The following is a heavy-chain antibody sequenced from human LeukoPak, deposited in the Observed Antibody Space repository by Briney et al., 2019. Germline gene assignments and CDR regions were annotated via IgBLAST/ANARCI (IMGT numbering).Heavy chain of an antibody. D-gene: IGHD4-17*01. CDR1: GSTFSSHA. Sequence: GGSLRLSCAASGSTFSSHAMTWVRQAPGKGLEWVSTISGDGGITYYADSVKGRFTISRDNSKNTLYLQMNSLRAEDTAVYYCARMTTVTTGFYFDYWGQGALVTVSS. V-gene: IGHV3-23*01. CDR2: ISGDGGIT. J-gene: IGHJ4*02. CDR3: ARMTTVTTGFYFDY.